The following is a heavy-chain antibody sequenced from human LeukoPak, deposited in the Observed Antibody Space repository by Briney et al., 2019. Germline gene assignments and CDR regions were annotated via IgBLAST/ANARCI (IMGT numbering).Heavy chain of an antibody. CDR2: IRSKAYGGTT. Sequence: GGSLRISCTASGCTFGDYAMSWVRQAPGKGLEWVGFIRSKAYGGTTEYAASVKGRFTISRDDSKSIAYLQMNSLKTEDTAVYYCTRDQEVGATLNDYWGQGTLVTVSS. CDR1: GCTFGDYA. CDR3: TRDQEVGATLNDY. D-gene: IGHD1-26*01. J-gene: IGHJ4*02. V-gene: IGHV3-49*04.